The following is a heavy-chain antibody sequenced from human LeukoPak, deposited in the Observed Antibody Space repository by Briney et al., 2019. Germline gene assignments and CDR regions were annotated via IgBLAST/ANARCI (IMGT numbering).Heavy chain of an antibody. D-gene: IGHD2-15*01. J-gene: IGHJ6*03. CDR2: IRYDGSNK. V-gene: IGHV3-30*02. CDR3: AKGWTGYYYMDV. CDR1: GFTFSSYG. Sequence: GGSLRLSCAASGFTFSSYGMHRVRQAPGKGLEWVAFIRYDGSNKYYADSVKGRFTISRDNSKNTLYLQMNSLRAEDTAVYYCAKGWTGYYYMDVWGKGTTVTVSS.